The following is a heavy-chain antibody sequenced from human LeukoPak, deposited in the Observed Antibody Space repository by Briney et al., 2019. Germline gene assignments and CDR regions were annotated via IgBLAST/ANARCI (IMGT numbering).Heavy chain of an antibody. V-gene: IGHV4-59*08. D-gene: IGHD3-22*01. Sequence: SETLSLTCTVSGGSISSYYWSWIRQPPGKGLEWIGYIYYSGSTNYNPSLKSRVTMSVDTSKNQFSLKLSSVTAADTAVYYCARHDSRDAFDIWGQGTMVTVSS. CDR2: IYYSGST. CDR1: GGSISSYY. CDR3: ARHDSRDAFDI. J-gene: IGHJ3*02.